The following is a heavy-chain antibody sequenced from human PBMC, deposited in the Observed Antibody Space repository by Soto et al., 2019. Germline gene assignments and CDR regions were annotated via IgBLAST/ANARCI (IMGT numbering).Heavy chain of an antibody. CDR1: GFKFSSFG. J-gene: IGHJ4*02. V-gene: IGHV3-33*01. CDR3: ARDRITKFGVVSWDLDY. Sequence: QVQVVESGGGVVQPGRSLRLSCAASGFKFSSFGIHWVRQAPGKGLAWVAVIWADGSNEYYADSVRGRFTISRDNAENMLYLQMNRLRADYTAGYYCARDRITKFGVVSWDLDYWGQGDLVTVSS. CDR2: IWADGSNE. D-gene: IGHD3-3*01.